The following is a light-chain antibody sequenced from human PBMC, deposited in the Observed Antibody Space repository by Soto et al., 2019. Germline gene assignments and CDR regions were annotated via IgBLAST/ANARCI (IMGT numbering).Light chain of an antibody. CDR3: QQYNSYWT. V-gene: IGKV1-5*03. CDR2: KAS. J-gene: IGKJ1*01. CDR1: QSISSW. Sequence: DIQMTQSPSTLSASVGDRVTTTCRASQSISSWLAWYQQKPGKAPKLLIYKASSLESGVPSRFSGSGSGTEFTLTISSLQPDDFATYYCQQYNSYWTFGQGTKVDNK.